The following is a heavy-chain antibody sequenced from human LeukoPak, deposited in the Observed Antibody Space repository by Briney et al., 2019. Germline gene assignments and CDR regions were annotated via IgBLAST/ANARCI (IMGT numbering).Heavy chain of an antibody. D-gene: IGHD4-17*01. V-gene: IGHV3-66*01. CDR3: ARGDYGFDY. J-gene: IGHJ4*02. CDR1: GFTFSSYW. Sequence: PGGSLRLSCAASGFTFSSYWMSWVRQTPGKGLEWVSVIYSGGSTYYADSVKGRFTISRDNSKNTLYLQMNSLRAEDTAVYYCARGDYGFDYWGQGTLVTVSS. CDR2: IYSGGST.